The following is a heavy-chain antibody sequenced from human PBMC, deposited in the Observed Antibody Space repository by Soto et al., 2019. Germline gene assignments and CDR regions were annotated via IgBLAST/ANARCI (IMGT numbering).Heavy chain of an antibody. V-gene: IGHV3-30*18. D-gene: IGHD2-2*01. Sequence: GSLRLSCVGSGXTFSSYCMHWVRQAPGKGLECGAVISDTGSSHYYAASVEGRFTISRENSKNTLSLHMDRLRVEDTAVYYCAKDRGGDCPDNSCYFGADYWGQGTPGTVSS. CDR2: ISDTGSSH. CDR3: AKDRGGDCPDNSCYFGADY. J-gene: IGHJ4*02. CDR1: GXTFSSYC.